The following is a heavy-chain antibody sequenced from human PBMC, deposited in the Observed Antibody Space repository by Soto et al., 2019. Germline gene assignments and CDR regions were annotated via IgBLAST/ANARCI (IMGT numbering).Heavy chain of an antibody. J-gene: IGHJ4*02. Sequence: PGESLKISCKGSGYSFTSYWIGWVRQMPGKGLEWMGIIYPGDSDTRYSPSFQGQVTISADKSISTAYLQWSSLKASDTAMYYCARSIVGASGGPYYFDYWGQGTLVTVSS. V-gene: IGHV5-51*01. CDR1: GYSFTSYW. D-gene: IGHD1-26*01. CDR3: ARSIVGASGGPYYFDY. CDR2: IYPGDSDT.